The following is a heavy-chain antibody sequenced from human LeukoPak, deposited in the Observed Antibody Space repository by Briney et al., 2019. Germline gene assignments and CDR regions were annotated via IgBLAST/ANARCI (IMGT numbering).Heavy chain of an antibody. CDR1: GFTFSDYY. Sequence: GGSLRLSCTASGFTFSDYYMSWIRQAPGKGLEWVSYISSSGSTIYYADSVKGRFTISRDNAKNSLYLQMNSLRAEDTAVYYCAKTLSSGWYENWGQGTQVTVSS. D-gene: IGHD6-19*01. CDR3: AKTLSSGWYEN. V-gene: IGHV3-11*01. J-gene: IGHJ4*02. CDR2: ISSSGSTI.